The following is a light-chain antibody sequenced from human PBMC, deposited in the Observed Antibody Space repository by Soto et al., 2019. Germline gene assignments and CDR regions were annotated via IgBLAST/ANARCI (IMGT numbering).Light chain of an antibody. CDR2: EVT. J-gene: IGLJ3*02. Sequence: QSALTQPPSASGSPGQSVTISCTGTSSDVGGYNYVSWYQQYPGKAPKLMIYEVTKRLSGVPDRFSESKSANTASLTVSGLQAEDEADYYCSSYAGSNNWVFGGGTMLTVL. CDR1: SSDVGGYNY. V-gene: IGLV2-8*01. CDR3: SSYAGSNNWV.